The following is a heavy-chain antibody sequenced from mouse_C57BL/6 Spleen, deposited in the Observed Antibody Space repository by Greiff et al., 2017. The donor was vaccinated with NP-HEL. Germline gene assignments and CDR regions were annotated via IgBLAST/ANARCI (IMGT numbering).Heavy chain of an antibody. CDR1: GFTFSDYG. V-gene: IGHV5-17*01. D-gene: IGHD1-1*01. Sequence: DVMLVESGGGLVKPGGSLKLSCAASGFTFSDYGMHWVRQAPEKGLEWVAYISSGSSTIYYADTVKGRFTISRDNAKNTLFLQMTSLRSEDTAMYYCARDGRGADFDYWGQGTTLTVSS. CDR3: ARDGRGADFDY. J-gene: IGHJ2*01. CDR2: ISSGSSTI.